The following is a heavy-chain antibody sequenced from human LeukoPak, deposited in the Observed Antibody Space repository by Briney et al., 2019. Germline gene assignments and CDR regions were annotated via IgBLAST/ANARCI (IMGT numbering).Heavy chain of an antibody. CDR3: ARDPGPVDY. CDR1: GFTFISYA. J-gene: IGHJ4*02. Sequence: GTSLRLSCAASGFTFISYAIHWVRQAPGKGLEWVAVISFHGTDTFYADSVKGRFTISRDNAKNSLYLQMNSLRAEDTAVYYCARDPGPVDYWGQGTLVTVSS. CDR2: ISFHGTDT. V-gene: IGHV3-30*04.